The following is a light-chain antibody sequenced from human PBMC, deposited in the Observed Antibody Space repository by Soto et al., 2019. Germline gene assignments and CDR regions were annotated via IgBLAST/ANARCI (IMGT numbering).Light chain of an antibody. V-gene: IGKV3-15*01. CDR2: AAS. CDR1: QTIGIN. Sequence: EIVMTQSPATLSVSPGETATLSCRASQTIGINLAWYQQKPGQAPRLLFYAASTRATALSARFRGSGSGTEFTLTITDLQPEDSAIYYCQQYNGCPYTFGQGTRLETK. J-gene: IGKJ2*01. CDR3: QQYNGCPYT.